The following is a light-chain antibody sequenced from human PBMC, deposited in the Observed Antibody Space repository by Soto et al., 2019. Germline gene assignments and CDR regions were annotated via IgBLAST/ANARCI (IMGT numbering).Light chain of an antibody. V-gene: IGKV1-39*01. CDR3: QQSYSTPRT. J-gene: IGKJ1*01. CDR1: QSISSY. CDR2: AAS. Sequence: DIQMTQSPSSLSASVGDRVTITCRASQSISSYLNWYQQKPGKAPKLLSYAASSLQTGVPSRISGSGSGTDFNLTISSLRPEDFATYYCQQSYSTPRTFGQGTKVDIK.